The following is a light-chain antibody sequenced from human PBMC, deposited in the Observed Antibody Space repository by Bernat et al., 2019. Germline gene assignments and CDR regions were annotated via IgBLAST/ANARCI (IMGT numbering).Light chain of an antibody. J-gene: IGLJ3*02. CDR3: SSYSTSRTLV. V-gene: IGLV2-14*03. CDR2: DVS. CDR1: SSDVGAYNY. Sequence: QSALTQPASVSGSPGQSITISCTGTSSDVGAYNYVSWYQQHPGKAPKLMIYDVSIRPSGVSNRFSGSKSGNTASLTISGLQAEDEGYYYCSSYSTSRTLVFGGGTKLTVL.